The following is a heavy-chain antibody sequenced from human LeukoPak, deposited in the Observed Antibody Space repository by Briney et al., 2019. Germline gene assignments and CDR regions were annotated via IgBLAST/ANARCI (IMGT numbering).Heavy chain of an antibody. V-gene: IGHV4-31*03. CDR2: IYYSGST. CDR3: ARDHNCSGGSCFDY. J-gene: IGHJ4*02. CDR1: GGSLSSGGYY. D-gene: IGHD2-15*01. Sequence: SETLSLTCTVSGGSLSSGGYYWSWVRQHPGTGLEWIGYIYYSGSTYYNPSLKSRVTISVDTSKNQFSLKLSSVTAADTAVYYCARDHNCSGGSCFDYWGQGTLVTVSS.